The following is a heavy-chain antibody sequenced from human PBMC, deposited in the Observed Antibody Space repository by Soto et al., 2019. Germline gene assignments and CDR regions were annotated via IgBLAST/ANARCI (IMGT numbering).Heavy chain of an antibody. CDR2: ISSSSSYI. CDR1: GFTFSSYS. J-gene: IGHJ6*02. V-gene: IGHV3-21*01. CDR3: ARDRTAAAGTWRSYYYYGMDV. Sequence: PGGSLRLSCAASGFTFSSYSMNWVRQAPGKGLEWVSSISSSSSYIYYADSVKGRFTISRDNAKNSLYLQMNSLRAEDTAVYYCARDRTAAAGTWRSYYYYGMDVWGQGNTVTL. D-gene: IGHD6-13*01.